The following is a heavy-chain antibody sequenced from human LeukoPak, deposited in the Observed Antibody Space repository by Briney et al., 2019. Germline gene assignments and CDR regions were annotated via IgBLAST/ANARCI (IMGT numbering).Heavy chain of an antibody. Sequence: EASVKVSCKASGYTFTGYYMHWVRQAPGQGLEWMGRINPNSGGTNYAQKLQGRVTMTTDTSTSTAYMELRSLRSDDTAVYYCARVAINYVKWFDPWGQGTLVTVSS. V-gene: IGHV1-2*06. CDR2: INPNSGGT. J-gene: IGHJ5*02. CDR3: ARVAINYVKWFDP. CDR1: GYTFTGYY. D-gene: IGHD4-11*01.